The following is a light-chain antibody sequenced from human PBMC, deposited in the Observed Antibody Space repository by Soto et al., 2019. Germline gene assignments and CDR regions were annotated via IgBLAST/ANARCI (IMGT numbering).Light chain of an antibody. Sequence: DIQMTQSPSSVSASVGDRVTITCRASRSIGTNLNWYQQKPGRAPKLLVFAASTLQYGVPSRFSGSGSGTDFTLTISSLQPEDFAIYSCHQSFSVPYTFGQGTRLE. CDR2: AAS. CDR1: RSIGTN. CDR3: HQSFSVPYT. V-gene: IGKV1-39*01. J-gene: IGKJ2*01.